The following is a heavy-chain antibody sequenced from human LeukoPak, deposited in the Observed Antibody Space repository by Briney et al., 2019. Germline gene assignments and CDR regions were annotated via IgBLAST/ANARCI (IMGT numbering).Heavy chain of an antibody. Sequence: VASAKVSCKASGYTFTCYYVHWVRQAPGQGLEWMGIINPTSGDTNYAQNFQGRVTMTRDMSTSTVYMELSSLRSEDTAVYYCARYGFSSVWQGGWHAFDIWGLGTMVTVSS. J-gene: IGHJ3*02. D-gene: IGHD6-25*01. CDR2: INPTSGDT. CDR3: ARYGFSSVWQGGWHAFDI. V-gene: IGHV1-46*01. CDR1: GYTFTCYY.